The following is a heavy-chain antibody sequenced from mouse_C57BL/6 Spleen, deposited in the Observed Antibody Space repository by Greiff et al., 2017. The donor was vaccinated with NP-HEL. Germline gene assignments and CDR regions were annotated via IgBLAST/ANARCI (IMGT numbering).Heavy chain of an antibody. CDR3: ARGGHMGDYDWYFDV. D-gene: IGHD2-4*01. Sequence: QVQLQQPGAELVKPGASVKLSCKASGYTFTSYWMHWVKQRPGQGLEWIGMIHPNSGSTNYNEKFKSKATLTVDKSSSTAYMQLSSLTSEDSAVYYCARGGHMGDYDWYFDVWGTGTTVTVSS. CDR2: IHPNSGST. V-gene: IGHV1-64*01. J-gene: IGHJ1*03. CDR1: GYTFTSYW.